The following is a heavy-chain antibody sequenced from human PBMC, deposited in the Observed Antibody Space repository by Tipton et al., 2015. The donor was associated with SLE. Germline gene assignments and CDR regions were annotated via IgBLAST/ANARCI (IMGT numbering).Heavy chain of an antibody. V-gene: IGHV4-59*07. CDR3: ASQTGNRALGVFFDY. D-gene: IGHD7-27*01. J-gene: IGHJ4*01. CDR1: GSSISNYY. CDR2: VFYRGNT. Sequence: TLSLTCTVSGSSISNYYWSWIRQSPGKGLEWIGYVFYRGNTRYSPPLNSRVTIAIDTSRRQFTLNLKSVTAADTAVYYCASQTGNRALGVFFDYWGQGTLVTVPS.